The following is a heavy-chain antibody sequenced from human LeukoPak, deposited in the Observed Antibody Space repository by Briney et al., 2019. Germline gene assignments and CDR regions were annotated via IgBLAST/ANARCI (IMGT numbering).Heavy chain of an antibody. D-gene: IGHD3-22*01. CDR3: ARVAGRYYDSSGYRALGY. V-gene: IGHV1-18*01. CDR2: ISAYNGNT. J-gene: IGHJ4*02. CDR1: GYTFTSYG. Sequence: ASVKVSCKASGYTFTSYGISWVRQAPGQGLEWMGWISAYNGNTNYAQKLQGRVTMTADTSTSTAYMELRSLRSDDTAVYYCARVAGRYYDSSGYRALGYWGQGTLVTVSS.